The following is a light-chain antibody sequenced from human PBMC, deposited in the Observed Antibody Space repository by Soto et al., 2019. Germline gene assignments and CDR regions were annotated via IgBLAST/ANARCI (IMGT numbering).Light chain of an antibody. Sequence: DIQMTQSPSSLSASVGDRVTITCRASQSIITYLNWYLQKPGKAPKLLIYAASNLQSGVPSRFIGRGSGTDFNLTISSLQPEDFATYSCQQSYSTPPWTFGQGTKVDIK. V-gene: IGKV1-39*01. J-gene: IGKJ1*01. CDR3: QQSYSTPPWT. CDR1: QSIITY. CDR2: AAS.